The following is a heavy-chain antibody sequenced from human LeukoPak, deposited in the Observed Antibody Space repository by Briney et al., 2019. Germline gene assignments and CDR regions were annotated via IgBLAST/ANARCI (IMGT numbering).Heavy chain of an antibody. V-gene: IGHV4-59*01. CDR1: GGSISSYY. Sequence: PSEPLSLTCTVSGGSISSYYWSWIRQPPGKGLEWIGYIYYSGSTNYNPSLKSRVTISVDTSKNQFSLKLSSVTAADTAVYYCTRGAYPSGYYMDVWGKGTTVTVSS. CDR2: IYYSGST. J-gene: IGHJ6*03. CDR3: TRGAYPSGYYMDV.